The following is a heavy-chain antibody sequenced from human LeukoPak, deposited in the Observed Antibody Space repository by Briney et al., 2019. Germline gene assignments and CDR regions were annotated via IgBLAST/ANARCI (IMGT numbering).Heavy chain of an antibody. D-gene: IGHD3-10*01. J-gene: IGHJ4*02. CDR1: GYSFTTYA. CDR3: VSEGPYGAASYYGLDY. Sequence: ASVKVSCKAFGYSFTTYAMNWVRQAPGQGLEWMGWINTNTGNPTYAQGFTGRFVFSLDTSVSTAYLQISSLKAEDTAVYYCVSEGPYGAASYYGLDYWGQGTLVIVSS. V-gene: IGHV7-4-1*02. CDR2: INTNTGNP.